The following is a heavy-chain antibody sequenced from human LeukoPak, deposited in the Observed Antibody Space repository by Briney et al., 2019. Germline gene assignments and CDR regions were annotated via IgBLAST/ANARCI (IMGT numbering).Heavy chain of an antibody. D-gene: IGHD4-17*01. J-gene: IGHJ4*02. CDR1: GGTFSSYA. CDR2: IIPIFGTT. V-gene: IGHV1-69*05. CDR3: ARAPTVTDDYFDY. Sequence: SVKVSCKASGGTFSSYAISWVRQAPGQGLEWMGRIIPIFGTTNYAQKFQGRVTITTEESTSTTNMELSSLRSEDTAVYYGARAPTVTDDYFDYWGQGTLVTVSS.